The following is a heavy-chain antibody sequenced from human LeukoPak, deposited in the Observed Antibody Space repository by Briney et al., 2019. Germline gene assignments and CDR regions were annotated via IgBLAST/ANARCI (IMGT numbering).Heavy chain of an antibody. J-gene: IGHJ4*02. CDR2: SYHSGST. D-gene: IGHD3-10*01. CDR3: ATGSHYGPEGY. V-gene: IGHV4-38-2*02. Sequence: PSETLSLTCTVSGYSISSGDYWGWVRQPPGKGREWIGRSYHSGSTYYNPSLKSRVTISVDTSKNQFSLQLSSVTAADTALYYCATGSHYGPEGYWGQPTLVTVSS. CDR1: GYSISSGDY.